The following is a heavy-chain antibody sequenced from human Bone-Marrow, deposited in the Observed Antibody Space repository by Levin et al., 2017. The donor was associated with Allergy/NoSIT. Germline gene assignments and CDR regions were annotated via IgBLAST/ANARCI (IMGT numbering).Heavy chain of an antibody. D-gene: IGHD6-19*01. CDR2: IKQDGSEE. V-gene: IGHV3-7*01. CDR1: GFSLSDYW. J-gene: IGHJ4*02. CDR3: VRGSGWILHY. Sequence: GGSLRLSCTASGFSLSDYWMSWARQAPGKGLEWVAMIKQDGSEEYYMDSLKGRFTISRDNAKNSLFLEANTLRAEDTGTYYCVRGSGWILHYWGQGTLITVSS.